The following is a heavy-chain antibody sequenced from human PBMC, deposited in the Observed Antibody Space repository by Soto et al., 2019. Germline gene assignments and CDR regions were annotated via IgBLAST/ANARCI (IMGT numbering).Heavy chain of an antibody. CDR2: INPNSGGT. J-gene: IGHJ4*02. V-gene: IGHV1-2*02. D-gene: IGHD3-10*01. CDR3: ARDIYEGITMVRGPFDS. CDR1: GYTFTGYY. Sequence: ASVKVSCKASGYTFTGYYMHWVRQAPGQGLEWMGWINPNSGGTNYAQKFQGRVTMTRDTSISTAYMELSRLRSDDTAVYYCARDIYEGITMVRGPFDSWGKGTLVTVS.